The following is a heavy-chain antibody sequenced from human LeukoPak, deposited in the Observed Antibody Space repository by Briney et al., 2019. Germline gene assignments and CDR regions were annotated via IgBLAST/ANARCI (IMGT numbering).Heavy chain of an antibody. D-gene: IGHD3-16*01. CDR3: ARMGYDDAWGSPESPIDF. CDR2: ISSSGSAI. Sequence: PGGSLRLSCAASGFTFINHEMNWVRQAPGKGLEWISHISSSGSAIHYADSVKGRFTMSRDNTKNSLYLQMNSLRGDDTAVYYCARMGYDDAWGSPESPIDFWDQGTLVIVSS. V-gene: IGHV3-48*03. J-gene: IGHJ4*02. CDR1: GFTFINHE.